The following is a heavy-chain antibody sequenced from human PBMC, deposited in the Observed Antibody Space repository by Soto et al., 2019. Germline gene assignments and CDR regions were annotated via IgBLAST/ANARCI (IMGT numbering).Heavy chain of an antibody. J-gene: IGHJ5*02. CDR3: ASNAQYCSGGSCYSGNNYWFDP. CDR1: GYSFTSYW. CDR2: IYPGDSDT. D-gene: IGHD2-15*01. Sequence: PGESLKISCKGSGYSFTSYWIGWVRQMPGKGLEWMGIIYPGDSDTRYSPSFQGQVTISADKSISTAYLQWSSLKASDTAMYYCASNAQYCSGGSCYSGNNYWFDPWGQGTLVTVSS. V-gene: IGHV5-51*01.